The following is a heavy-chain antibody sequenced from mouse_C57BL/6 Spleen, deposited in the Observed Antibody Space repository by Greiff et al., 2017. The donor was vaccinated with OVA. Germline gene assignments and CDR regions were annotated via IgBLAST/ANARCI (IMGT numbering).Heavy chain of an antibody. Sequence: EVQVVESGGGLVQPGGSMKLSCAASGFTFSDAWMDWVRQSPEKGLEWVAEIRNKANNHATYYAESVKGRFTISRDDSKSSVYLQMNSLRAEDTGIYYCTRGTTVPYSYFDVWGTGTTVTVSS. CDR3: TRGTTVPYSYFDV. CDR1: GFTFSDAW. D-gene: IGHD1-1*01. J-gene: IGHJ1*03. CDR2: IRNKANNHAT. V-gene: IGHV6-6*01.